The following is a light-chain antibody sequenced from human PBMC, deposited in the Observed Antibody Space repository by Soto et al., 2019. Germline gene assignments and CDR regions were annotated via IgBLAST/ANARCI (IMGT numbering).Light chain of an antibody. V-gene: IGLV2-14*03. CDR3: VSYTSSTTYV. CDR2: DVA. CDR1: SSDVGGSNF. J-gene: IGLJ1*01. Sequence: QSVLTQAACVSDSPGQSMTISCTGTSSDVGGSNFVSWYQQHPGKPPKLIIYDVANRPSGVSNRFSGSKSGSTASLIISRLQTEDEADYYCVSYTSSTTYVFGTGNKV.